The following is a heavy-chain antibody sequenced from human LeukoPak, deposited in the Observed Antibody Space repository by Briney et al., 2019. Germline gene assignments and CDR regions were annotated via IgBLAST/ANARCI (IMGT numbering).Heavy chain of an antibody. J-gene: IGHJ4*02. CDR1: GGSISSSSYY. CDR3: ARDHYYNSSGYTFGY. V-gene: IGHV4-39*07. CDR2: IYYSGST. D-gene: IGHD3-22*01. Sequence: SETLSLTCTVSGGSISSSSYYWGWIRQPPGKGLEWIGSIYYSGSTNYSPSLKGRVTISVDTSKNQFSLRLSSVTAADTAVYYCARDHYYNSSGYTFGYWGQGTLVTVSS.